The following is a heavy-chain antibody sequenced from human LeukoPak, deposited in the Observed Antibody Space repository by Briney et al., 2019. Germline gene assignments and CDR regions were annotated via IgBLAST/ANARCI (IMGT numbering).Heavy chain of an antibody. CDR3: TRQLTTVSRGGWFDP. D-gene: IGHD4-17*01. Sequence: SETLSLTCNVSGGSVTSFYWSWIRQSPGKGLEWIGGLFYTGRTNYNPSLKSRVSISADTSENQFSLRLSSVTAADTAVYYCTRQLTTVSRGGWFDPWGQGTLVTVSS. V-gene: IGHV4-59*08. J-gene: IGHJ5*02. CDR1: GGSVTSFY. CDR2: LFYTGRT.